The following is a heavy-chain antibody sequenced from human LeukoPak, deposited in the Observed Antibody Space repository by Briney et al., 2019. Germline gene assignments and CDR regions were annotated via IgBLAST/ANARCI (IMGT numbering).Heavy chain of an antibody. CDR2: ISGPGSTT. D-gene: IGHD6-19*01. Sequence: GGSLRLSCATSEFTFTHYAMTWVRQAPGEGLEWISTISGPGSTTYYADSVKGRFTISRDNSKNTLYLQMNSLRAEDTAVYYCAKYEAVAGKNYFDYWGQGTLVTVSS. CDR1: EFTFTHYA. J-gene: IGHJ4*02. V-gene: IGHV3-23*01. CDR3: AKYEAVAGKNYFDY.